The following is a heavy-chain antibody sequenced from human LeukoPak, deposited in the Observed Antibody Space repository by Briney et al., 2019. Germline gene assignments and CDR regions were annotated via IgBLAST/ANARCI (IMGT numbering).Heavy chain of an antibody. Sequence: WGSLRLSCAASGFTFSSYAMSWVRQAPGKGLEWVSAISGSDSSTHYADSVKGRFTISRDNSKNTLYLQMNSLRAEDTAVYYCARSVAGHEGPYDYWGQGTLVTVSS. J-gene: IGHJ4*02. D-gene: IGHD6-19*01. CDR2: ISGSDSST. CDR3: ARSVAGHEGPYDY. V-gene: IGHV3-23*01. CDR1: GFTFSSYA.